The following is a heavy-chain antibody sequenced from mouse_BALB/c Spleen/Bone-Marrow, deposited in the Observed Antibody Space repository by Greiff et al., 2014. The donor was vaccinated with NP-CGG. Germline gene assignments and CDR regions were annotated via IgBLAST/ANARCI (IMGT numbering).Heavy chain of an antibody. CDR3: ARPATYYGNFYWYFDV. Sequence: EVQLQQSGPELVKPGASVKMSCKASGYTFTSYIMHWVKQKPGQGLEWIGYINPYNDGTKYNEKFKGKATLTSDKSSSTAYMEPSSLTSEDSAVYYCARPATYYGNFYWYFDVWGAGTTVTVSS. D-gene: IGHD2-10*01. J-gene: IGHJ1*01. V-gene: IGHV1-14*01. CDR1: GYTFTSYI. CDR2: INPYNDGT.